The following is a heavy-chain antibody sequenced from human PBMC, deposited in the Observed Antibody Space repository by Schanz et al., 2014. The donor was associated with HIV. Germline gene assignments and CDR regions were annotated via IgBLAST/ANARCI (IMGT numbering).Heavy chain of an antibody. D-gene: IGHD2-21*02. CDR3: ARETRSCGGDCYPLDY. V-gene: IGHV3-30-3*01. Sequence: VQLLESGGGLVQPGGSLRLSCAASGFSLRSYAMSWVRQAPGKGLEWVAAISYDGSNKYYADSVKGRFTISRDNSKNSLYLQMNSLRPEDTAVYYCARETRSCGGDCYPLDYWGQGTLVTVSS. J-gene: IGHJ4*02. CDR2: ISYDGSNK. CDR1: GFSLRSYA.